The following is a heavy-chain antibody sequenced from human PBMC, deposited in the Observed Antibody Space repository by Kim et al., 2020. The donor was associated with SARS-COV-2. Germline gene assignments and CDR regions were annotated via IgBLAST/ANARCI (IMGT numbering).Heavy chain of an antibody. V-gene: IGHV3-48*02. Sequence: SSGSKTITYEDSGKGRFTVSRDNAKNSLYLQMNSLRDEDTAVYYCAARLDYWGQGTLVTVSS. CDR2: SSGSKTI. CDR3: AARLDY. J-gene: IGHJ4*02. D-gene: IGHD6-6*01.